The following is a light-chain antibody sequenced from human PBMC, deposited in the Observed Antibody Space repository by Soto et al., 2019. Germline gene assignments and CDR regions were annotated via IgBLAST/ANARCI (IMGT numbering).Light chain of an antibody. CDR1: QSVSSN. CDR2: GAS. J-gene: IGKJ3*01. Sequence: EIVMTQSPATLSVSPGERATLSCRASQSVSSNLAWYQQRPGQAPRLLIYGASTRATGIPARFSGSGSGTEFTLTISGLQSEDFAVDYCQQYNKWPLFTFGPGTRVDIK. V-gene: IGKV3-15*01. CDR3: QQYNKWPLFT.